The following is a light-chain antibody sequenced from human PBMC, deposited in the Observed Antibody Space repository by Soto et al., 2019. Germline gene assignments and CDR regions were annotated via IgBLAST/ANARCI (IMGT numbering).Light chain of an antibody. J-gene: IGKJ3*01. CDR2: WAS. CDR1: QSVLYSSNNKNY. Sequence: DIVMTQSPDSLAVSLGERATINCKSSQSVLYSSNNKNYLAWYQQKPGQPPKLLIYWASTRESGVPDRFSGSGFGKDFSLTISSLQAEDVAVYYYQQYYSTPRTFGPGTKVDIK. V-gene: IGKV4-1*01. CDR3: QQYYSTPRT.